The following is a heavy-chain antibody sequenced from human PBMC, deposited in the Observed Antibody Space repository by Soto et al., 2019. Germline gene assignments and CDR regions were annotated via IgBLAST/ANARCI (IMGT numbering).Heavy chain of an antibody. D-gene: IGHD3-22*01. CDR3: AASRGYDSSAYSGYYYGMDV. J-gene: IGHJ6*02. CDR1: GFTFDDYA. V-gene: IGHV3-9*01. CDR2: ITWNSDEI. Sequence: EVQLVESGGGLVQPVRALRLSCAASGFTFDDYAMHWVRQRPGRGLEWVSGITWNSDEIGYPDSVKGRFSIYRDNAKKYLYLQMNSLRPDDTALYYCAASRGYDSSAYSGYYYGMDVWGQGTTVTVSS.